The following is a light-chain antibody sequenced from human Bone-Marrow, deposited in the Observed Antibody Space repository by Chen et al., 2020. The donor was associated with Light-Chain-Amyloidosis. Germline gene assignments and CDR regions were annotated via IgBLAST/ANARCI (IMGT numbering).Light chain of an antibody. V-gene: IGLV2-14*01. J-gene: IGLJ1*01. CDR3: SSYTITNTLV. CDR2: EVT. Sequence: QSALTQPASVSGSTGQSITISCTGTSSDVGGDNHVSWYQQHPDKAPKLMIYEVTNRPSWVPDRFSGSTSDNTASLTISGLQTEDEADYFCSSYTITNTLVFGSGTRVTVL. CDR1: SSDVGGDNH.